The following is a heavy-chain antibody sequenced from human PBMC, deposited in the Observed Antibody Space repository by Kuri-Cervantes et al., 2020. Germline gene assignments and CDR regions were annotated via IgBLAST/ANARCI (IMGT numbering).Heavy chain of an antibody. V-gene: IGHV3-30-3*01. J-gene: IGHJ6*02. Sequence: GESLKISCAASGFTFSSYAMHWVRQAPGKGLEWVAVISYDGSNKYYADSVKGRFTISRDNSKNTLYLQMNSLRAEDTAVYYCARDILKLGNPYYYYGMDVWGQGTTVTVSS. CDR1: GFTFSSYA. D-gene: IGHD7-27*01. CDR2: ISYDGSNK. CDR3: ARDILKLGNPYYYYGMDV.